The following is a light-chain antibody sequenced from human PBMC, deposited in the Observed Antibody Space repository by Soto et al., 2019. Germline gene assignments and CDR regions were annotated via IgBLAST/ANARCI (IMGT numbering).Light chain of an antibody. CDR3: AAWDDSQNGPV. J-gene: IGLJ3*02. Sequence: QSVLTQPPSASGTPEQGVTISCSGSSSNIGSNIVNWYQQLPGTAPKLLIYSTNQRPSGVPDRFSGSKSGTSATLAISGLQSEDEADYYCAAWDDSQNGPVFGGGTKVTVL. CDR2: STN. CDR1: SSNIGSNI. V-gene: IGLV1-44*01.